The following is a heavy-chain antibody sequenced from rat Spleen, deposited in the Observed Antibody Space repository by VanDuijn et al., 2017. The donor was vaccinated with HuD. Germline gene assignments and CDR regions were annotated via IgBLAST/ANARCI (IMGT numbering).Heavy chain of an antibody. Sequence: EVQLVESGGGLVQPGRSLKLSCAASGFTLSDYVMHWIRQAPTKGLEWVTSISPSGATTNYRDSVKGRFTISRDNARGTLYLQMDSLRSEDTATYYCARHKSGTYWYFDFWGPGTMVTVSS. CDR1: GFTLSDYV. D-gene: IGHD1-9*01. CDR3: ARHKSGTYWYFDF. CDR2: ISPSGATT. V-gene: IGHV5-19*01. J-gene: IGHJ1*01.